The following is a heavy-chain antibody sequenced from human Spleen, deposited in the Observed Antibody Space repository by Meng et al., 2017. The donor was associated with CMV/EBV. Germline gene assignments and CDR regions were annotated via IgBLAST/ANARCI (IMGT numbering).Heavy chain of an antibody. CDR2: ISAYNGNT. J-gene: IGHJ6*02. Sequence: ASVKVSCKTSGYIFTSYGFSWVRQAPGQGLEWMGWISAYNGNTNYAQKLQDRVTMTTDTSTSTAYMELRSLRSDDTAVYYCARDAISYDFWSQTAYGMDVWGQGTTVTVSS. D-gene: IGHD3-3*01. CDR1: GYIFTSYG. CDR3: ARDAISYDFWSQTAYGMDV. V-gene: IGHV1-18*01.